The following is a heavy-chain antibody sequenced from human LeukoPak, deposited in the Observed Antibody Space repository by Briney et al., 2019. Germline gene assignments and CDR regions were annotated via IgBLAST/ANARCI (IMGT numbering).Heavy chain of an antibody. Sequence: PSETLSLTCAVYGGSFSGYYWSWIRQPPGKGLEWIGEINHSGSTNYNPSLKSRVTISVDTSKNQFSLKLSSVTAADTAVYYCARDFLSRRDGYNLGRYNDYWGQGTLVTVSS. CDR3: ARDFLSRRDGYNLGRYNDY. D-gene: IGHD5-24*01. CDR1: GGSFSGYY. J-gene: IGHJ4*02. V-gene: IGHV4-34*01. CDR2: INHSGST.